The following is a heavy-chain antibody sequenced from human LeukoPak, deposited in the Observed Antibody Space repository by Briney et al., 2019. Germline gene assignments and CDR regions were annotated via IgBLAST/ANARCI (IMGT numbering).Heavy chain of an antibody. CDR2: ISGSGGIT. Sequence: GGSLRLSCAASGFTFGSYAIYWVRQAPGKGLEWVSGISGSGGITYFADSVKGRFTISRDNSRNTAYLQINSLRAEDTALYYCAKTRAGNSSGRDPGWPMDYWGQGTLVTVSS. D-gene: IGHD3-22*01. J-gene: IGHJ4*02. V-gene: IGHV3-23*01. CDR3: AKTRAGNSSGRDPGWPMDY. CDR1: GFTFGSYA.